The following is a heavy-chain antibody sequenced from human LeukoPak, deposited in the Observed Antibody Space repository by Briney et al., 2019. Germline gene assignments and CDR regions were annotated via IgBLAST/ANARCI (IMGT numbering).Heavy chain of an antibody. J-gene: IGHJ4*02. CDR3: ARGGSRYDN. Sequence: AGGSLRLSCAASGFTFSSNWMSWVRQAPGKGLEWVANIKQEGSEKYYVDSVKGRFSISRDNAKNSLYLQMNSLRAEDTAVYYCARGGSRYDNWGQGTLVTVSS. V-gene: IGHV3-7*01. CDR2: IKQEGSEK. D-gene: IGHD3-22*01. CDR1: GFTFSSNW.